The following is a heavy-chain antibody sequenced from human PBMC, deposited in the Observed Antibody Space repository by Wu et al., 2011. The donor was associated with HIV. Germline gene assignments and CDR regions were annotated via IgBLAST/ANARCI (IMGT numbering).Heavy chain of an antibody. J-gene: IGHJ3*02. D-gene: IGHD3-22*01. CDR1: GGTFSSYG. Sequence: QVQLVQSGAEVKKPGSSVKVSCKASGGTFSSYGISWVRQAPGQGLEWMGGIIPMFGTAKYAQKFQGRVTITTDESTSTAYMELSSLRSDDTAVYYCAGEDWDYYDSSDAHDVFDIWGQGTKVTVSS. CDR2: IIPMFGTA. CDR3: AGEDWDYYDSSDAHDVFDI. V-gene: IGHV1-69*05.